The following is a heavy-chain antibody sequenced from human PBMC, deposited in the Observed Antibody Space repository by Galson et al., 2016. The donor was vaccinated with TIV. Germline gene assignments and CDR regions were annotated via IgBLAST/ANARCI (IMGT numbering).Heavy chain of an antibody. D-gene: IGHD6-25*01. J-gene: IGHJ4*02. CDR1: GSRFSNYW. V-gene: IGHV5-51*03. Sequence: QSGAEVTEPGESLKISCKGSGSRFSNYWIAWVRQMPGKGLEWMGVIYPVDSDTRYSPSFQGQVTISADKSISTAYLQWNSLKDSDSAIYYCARERDSGYAYYFDFWGQGTLVTVSS. CDR2: IYPVDSDT. CDR3: ARERDSGYAYYFDF.